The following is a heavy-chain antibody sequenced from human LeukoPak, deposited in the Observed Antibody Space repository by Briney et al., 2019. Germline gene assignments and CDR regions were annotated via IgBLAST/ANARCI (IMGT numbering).Heavy chain of an antibody. CDR3: ARDQHVRNPSGSYDY. Sequence: SVKVSCKASGYTFTGYYMHWVRQAPGQGLEWMGGIIPIFGTTNYAQKFQDRVTITADKSTSTAYMELSSLRSEDTAVYYCARDQHVRNPSGSYDYWGQGTLVTVSS. J-gene: IGHJ4*02. V-gene: IGHV1-69*06. CDR1: GYTFTGYY. D-gene: IGHD1-26*01. CDR2: IIPIFGTT.